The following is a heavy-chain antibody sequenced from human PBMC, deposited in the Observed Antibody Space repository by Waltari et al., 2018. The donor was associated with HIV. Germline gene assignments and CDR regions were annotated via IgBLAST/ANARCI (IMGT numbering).Heavy chain of an antibody. CDR1: GGYISSVGYY. V-gene: IGHV4-31*03. CDR3: AREKSTIVGFDY. CDR2: IYYSGST. J-gene: IGHJ4*02. Sequence: QVQLQESGPGLVKPSQTLSLTCTVSGGYISSVGYYWSWIRQHPGKGLEWIGYIYYSGSTYYNPSLKSRVTISVDTSKNQFSLKLSSVTSADTSVYYCAREKSTIVGFDYWGQGTLVTVSA. D-gene: IGHD1-26*01.